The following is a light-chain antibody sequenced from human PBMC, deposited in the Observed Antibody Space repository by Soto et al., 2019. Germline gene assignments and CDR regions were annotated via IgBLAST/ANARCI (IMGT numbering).Light chain of an antibody. J-gene: IGKJ1*01. V-gene: IGKV1-39*01. CDR3: QQSYSTTWT. CDR1: QGISSY. Sequence: DIQMTQSPSSLSASTGDRVTITCRASQGISSYLAWYQQKPGKAPKLLIYAASSLQSGVPSRFSGSGSETDFTLTISSLQPEDFATYSCQQSYSTTWTFGQGTKVDIK. CDR2: AAS.